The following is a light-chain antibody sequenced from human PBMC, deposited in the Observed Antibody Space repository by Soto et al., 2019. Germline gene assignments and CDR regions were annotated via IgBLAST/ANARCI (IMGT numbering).Light chain of an antibody. V-gene: IGLV2-8*01. CDR3: SKYAGSNNFVV. CDR1: SSDIGGYNY. J-gene: IGLJ2*01. Sequence: QSALTQPPSASGSPGQSGTISCTGTSSDIGGYNYVSWYQQHPGTAPKIMIYEVSRQPSGVPDRFSGSKSGSTASLNVSGLKDEDEADYYWSKYAGSNNFVVFGGGTKLAVL. CDR2: EVS.